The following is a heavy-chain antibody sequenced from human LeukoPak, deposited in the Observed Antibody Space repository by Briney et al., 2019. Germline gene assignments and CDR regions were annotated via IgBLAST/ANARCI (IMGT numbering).Heavy chain of an antibody. Sequence: PAGSLRLSCAASGFTFSSYAMHWVRRAPGKGLEWVAVISYDGSNKYYAYSVKGRFTISRDNSKNTLYLQMNSLRAEDTAVYYCARELGYCSGGSCYSGGEYYYYGMDVWGQGTTVTGSS. CDR1: GFTFSSYA. CDR2: ISYDGSNK. J-gene: IGHJ6*02. V-gene: IGHV3-30-3*01. D-gene: IGHD2-15*01. CDR3: ARELGYCSGGSCYSGGEYYYYGMDV.